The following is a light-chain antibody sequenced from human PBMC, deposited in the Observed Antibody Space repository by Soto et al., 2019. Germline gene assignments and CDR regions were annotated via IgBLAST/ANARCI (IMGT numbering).Light chain of an antibody. J-gene: IGKJ1*01. Sequence: VLTQTPRTLSLSPVERAPLSCRASQSLRSTSLAWYQQKPGQAPRLLISGASTRAADIPDRFSGSGSGTDFTLTIGRLEPEDLAVYYCQQYDSSPRTFGQGTMV. CDR1: QSLRSTS. V-gene: IGKV3-20*01. CDR3: QQYDSSPRT. CDR2: GAS.